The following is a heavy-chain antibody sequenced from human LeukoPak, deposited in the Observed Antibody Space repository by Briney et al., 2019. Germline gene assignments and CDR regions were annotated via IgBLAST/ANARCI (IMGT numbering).Heavy chain of an antibody. CDR1: GFTFSSYG. Sequence: GGSLRLSCAASGFTFSSYGMHWVRQAPGKGLEWVALIWYDGSNKYYADSVKGRLTISRDNSKNTLYLQMNSLRAEDAAVYYCAREGPRGNSQFDYWGQGTLVTVSS. CDR3: AREGPRGNSQFDY. J-gene: IGHJ4*02. D-gene: IGHD2/OR15-2a*01. V-gene: IGHV3-33*01. CDR2: IWYDGSNK.